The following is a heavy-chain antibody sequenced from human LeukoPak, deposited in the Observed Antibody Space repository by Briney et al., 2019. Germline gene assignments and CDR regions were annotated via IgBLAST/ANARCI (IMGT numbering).Heavy chain of an antibody. CDR1: GGSISSGDYY. V-gene: IGHV4-30-4*01. CDR2: IYYSGST. J-gene: IGHJ4*02. D-gene: IGHD4-23*01. Sequence: SETLSLTCTVSGGSISSGDYYGSWIRQPPGKGLEWIGYIYYSGSTYSNPSLKSRVTISVDTSKNQFSLKLSSVTAADTAVYYCAREPGGKIRTFDYWGQGTLVTVSS. CDR3: AREPGGKIRTFDY.